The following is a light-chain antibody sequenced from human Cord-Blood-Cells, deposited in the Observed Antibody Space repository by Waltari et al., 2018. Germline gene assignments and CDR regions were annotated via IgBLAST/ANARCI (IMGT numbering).Light chain of an antibody. CDR3: QQYDNLPYS. J-gene: IGKJ2*03. CDR2: DAS. V-gene: IGKV1-33*01. CDR1: QDISNY. Sequence: DLQMTQSPSSLSASVGGRVTITCQASQDISNYLNWYQQKPGTVPQLLVYDASNLETGVRSGVSGSGSGTDCTFTISSVKSEDSATYYCQQYDNLPYSFGQGIKLVIK.